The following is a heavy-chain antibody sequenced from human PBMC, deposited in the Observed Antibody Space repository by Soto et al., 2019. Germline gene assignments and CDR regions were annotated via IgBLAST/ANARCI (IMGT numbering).Heavy chain of an antibody. CDR3: AASYGSGYRAFDY. CDR1: GGTFSSYA. CDR2: IIPIFGTA. V-gene: IGHV1-69*06. J-gene: IGHJ4*02. Sequence: GASVKVSCKASGGTFSSYAISWVRQAPGQGLEWMGGIIPIFGTANYAQKFQGRVTITADKSTNTAYMQLSSLRSEDTAIYYCAASYGSGYRAFDYWGQGALVTVSS. D-gene: IGHD3-10*01.